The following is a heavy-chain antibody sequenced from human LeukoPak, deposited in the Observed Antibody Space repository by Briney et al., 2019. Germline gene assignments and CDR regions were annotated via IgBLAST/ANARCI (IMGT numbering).Heavy chain of an antibody. CDR1: GFTFSNYA. CDR2: IWYDGSNK. D-gene: IGHD4-17*01. Sequence: GGSLRLSCAASGFTFSNYAMSWIRQPPGKGLEWVAVIWYDGSNKYYADSVKGRFTISRDNSKNTLYLQMNSLRAEDTAVYYCARVDMTTVTFFDYWGQGTLVTVSS. J-gene: IGHJ4*02. CDR3: ARVDMTTVTFFDY. V-gene: IGHV3-33*08.